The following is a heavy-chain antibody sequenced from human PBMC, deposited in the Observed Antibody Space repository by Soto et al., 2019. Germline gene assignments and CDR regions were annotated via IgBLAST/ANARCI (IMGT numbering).Heavy chain of an antibody. CDR1: GFTFSSYD. V-gene: IGHV3-13*01. CDR2: IGTAGDT. CDR3: ARGTCGGDCYSPAPYYYGMDV. Sequence: EVQLVESGGGLVQPGGSLRLSCAASGFTFSSYDMHWVRQATGKGLEWVSAIGTAGDTYYPGSVKGRFTISRENTKNSLYLQMNSLRAEDTAVYYCARGTCGGDCYSPAPYYYGMDVWGHGTTVTVSS. D-gene: IGHD2-21*02. J-gene: IGHJ6*02.